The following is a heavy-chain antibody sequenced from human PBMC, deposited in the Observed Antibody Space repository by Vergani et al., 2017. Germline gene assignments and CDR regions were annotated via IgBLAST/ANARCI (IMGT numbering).Heavy chain of an antibody. V-gene: IGHV1-69-2*01. Sequence: EVQLVQSGAEVKKPGATVKISCKVSGYTFTDYYMHWVQQAPGKGLEWMGLVDPEDGETIYAEKFQGEVTITTDTSTDTAYRELSSLGSEDTTVYYCATGAHRTIAAQAEFDYWGQGTLVTVSS. CDR1: GYTFTDYY. D-gene: IGHD6-6*01. J-gene: IGHJ4*02. CDR3: ATGAHRTIAAQAEFDY. CDR2: VDPEDGET.